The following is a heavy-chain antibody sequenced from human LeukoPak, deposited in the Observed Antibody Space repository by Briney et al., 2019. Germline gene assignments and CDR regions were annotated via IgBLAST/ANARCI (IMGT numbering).Heavy chain of an antibody. J-gene: IGHJ4*01. CDR1: GFTFSSYA. CDR3: ARDRGWRSGGYYLYYFDF. Sequence: GGSLRLSCAASGFTFSSYAMSWVRQAPGKGLEWVSAISGSGGSTYYADSVKGRFTISRDNSKNTLYLQTNSLRAEDTAVYFCARDRGWRSGGYYLYYFDFWGQGTLVTVSS. D-gene: IGHD2-15*01. CDR2: ISGSGGST. V-gene: IGHV3-23*01.